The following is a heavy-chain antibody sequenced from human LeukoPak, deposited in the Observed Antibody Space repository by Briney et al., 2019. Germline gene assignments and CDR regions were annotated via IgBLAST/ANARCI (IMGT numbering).Heavy chain of an antibody. CDR3: AYASGRSGNDAFDI. D-gene: IGHD1-26*01. CDR1: GGSICSSSYY. Sequence: SETLSLTCTVSGGSICSSSYYWGWIRQPPGKGLEWIGSIYYSGSTYYNPSLKSRVTISVDTSKNQFSLKLSTVTAADTAVYYCAYASGRSGNDAFDIWGQGTMVTVSS. V-gene: IGHV4-39*07. J-gene: IGHJ3*02. CDR2: IYYSGST.